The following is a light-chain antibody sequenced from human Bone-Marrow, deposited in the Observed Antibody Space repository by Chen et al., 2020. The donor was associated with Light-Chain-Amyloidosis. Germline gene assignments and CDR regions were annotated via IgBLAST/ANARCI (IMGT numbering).Light chain of an antibody. CDR2: GTS. J-gene: IGKJ2*01. CDR3: QHYANAPYT. Sequence: EIILTQSPGTLSLSPGETATLSCRASQSVSRNYLAWYQQKPGQTPRLLIYGTSSRATGVPDRFSGSGSGTDFTLAVRRLVPEDFAVYYCQHYANAPYTFGQGTKVEIK. V-gene: IGKV3-20*01. CDR1: QSVSRNY.